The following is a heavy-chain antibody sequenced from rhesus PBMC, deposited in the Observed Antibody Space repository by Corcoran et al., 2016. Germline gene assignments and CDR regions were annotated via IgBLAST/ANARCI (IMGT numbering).Heavy chain of an antibody. Sequence: QVQLQESGPAVVKPSETLSLTCAVSGGSISSSNWWSWIRQSPGKGLEWIGGIYGSGGSTEYNPSLKLRDTISLDTSENQFSLKLSSVTAADTAVYYCATRRSGTPFDYWGQGVLVTVSS. J-gene: IGHJ4*01. CDR1: GGSISSSNW. CDR3: ATRRSGTPFDY. V-gene: IGHV4-93*02. CDR2: IYGSGGST. D-gene: IGHD2-27*01.